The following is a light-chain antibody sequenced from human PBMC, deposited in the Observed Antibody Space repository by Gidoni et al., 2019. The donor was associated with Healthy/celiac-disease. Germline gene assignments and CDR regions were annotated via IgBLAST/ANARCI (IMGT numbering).Light chain of an antibody. CDR3: QQSYSTPPMYT. CDR2: AAS. Sequence: DIPMTHSPSSLSPSVGDRVTITCRASQSISSYLNWYQQKPGKAPKLLIYAASSLQRGVPSRFSGSGSGTDFTLTISSLQPEDCATYYCQQSYSTPPMYTFGQGTKLEIK. CDR1: QSISSY. V-gene: IGKV1-39*01. J-gene: IGKJ2*01.